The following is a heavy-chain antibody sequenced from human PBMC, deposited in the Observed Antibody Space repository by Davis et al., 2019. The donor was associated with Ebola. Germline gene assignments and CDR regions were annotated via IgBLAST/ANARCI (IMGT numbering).Heavy chain of an antibody. Sequence: SETLSLTCSVSGGSIRSSDYYWVWICQFPGKGLQWIGSIYYSGTTFYSPSLKSRITMSLDTSKSQFSLRLSSVTAADTAVYYCARGWGNYWGPGTLVTVSS. CDR3: ARGWGNY. V-gene: IGHV4-39*07. J-gene: IGHJ4*02. CDR2: IYYSGTT. CDR1: GGSIRSSDYY. D-gene: IGHD7-27*01.